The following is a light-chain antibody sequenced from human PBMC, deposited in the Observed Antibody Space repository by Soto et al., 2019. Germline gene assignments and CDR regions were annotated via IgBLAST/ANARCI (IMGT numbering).Light chain of an antibody. CDR3: QSYDDTLSGSWV. J-gene: IGLJ1*01. Sequence: QSALTQPPSVSGAPGQRVTISCSGSSSNVGAASDVYWYQQLPGTAPRLLISVNNKRPSGVPDRFSGSKSGTSASLAITGLRPEDEADYCQSYDDTLSGSWVFGTGTKVTVL. V-gene: IGLV1-40*01. CDR2: VNN. CDR1: SSNVGAASD.